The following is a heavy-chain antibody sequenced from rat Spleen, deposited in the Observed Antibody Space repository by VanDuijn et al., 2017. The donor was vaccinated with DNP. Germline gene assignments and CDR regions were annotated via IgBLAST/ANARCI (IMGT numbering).Heavy chain of an antibody. CDR2: ISYSGST. Sequence: VQLQESGPGLVEPSQSLSLTCSVTGYSITSCCRWTWIRKFPGNKMEYIGHISYSGSTSYNPSLKSRISITRDTSKNQFFLQLNSVTTEDTATYYCARSSILRIGGFDYWGPGTMVTLSS. D-gene: IGHD1-6*01. V-gene: IGHV3-1*01. CDR3: ARSSILRIGGFDY. J-gene: IGHJ1*01. CDR1: GYSITSCC.